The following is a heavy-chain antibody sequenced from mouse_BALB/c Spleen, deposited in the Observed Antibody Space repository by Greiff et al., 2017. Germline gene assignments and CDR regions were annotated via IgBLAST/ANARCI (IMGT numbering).Heavy chain of an antibody. V-gene: IGHV1S137*01. CDR1: GYTFTDYA. Sequence: VQLQQSGAELVRPGVSVKISCKGSGYTFTDYAMHWVKQSHAKSLEWIGVISTYYGDASYNQKFKGKATMTVDKSSSTAYMELARLTSEDSAIYYCARGDDGYYDAWFAYWGQGTLVTVSA. CDR2: ISTYYGDA. D-gene: IGHD2-3*01. CDR3: ARGDDGYYDAWFAY. J-gene: IGHJ3*01.